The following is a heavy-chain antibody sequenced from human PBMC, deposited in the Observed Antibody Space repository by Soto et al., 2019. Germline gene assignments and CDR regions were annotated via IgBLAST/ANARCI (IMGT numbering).Heavy chain of an antibody. D-gene: IGHD6-13*01. CDR2: IYYSGST. CDR3: ASSAGQLVKKQQLYAY. Sequence: PSETLSLTCTVSGGSISSGGYYWSWIRQHPGKGLEWIGYIYYSGSTYYNPSLKSRVTISVDTSKNQFSLKLSSVTAADTAVYYCASSAGQLVKKQQLYAYWGQGTLVTVSS. J-gene: IGHJ4*02. CDR1: GGSISSGGYY. V-gene: IGHV4-31*03.